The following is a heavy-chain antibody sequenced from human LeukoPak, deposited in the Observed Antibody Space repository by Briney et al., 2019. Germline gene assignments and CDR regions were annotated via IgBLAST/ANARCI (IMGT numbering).Heavy chain of an antibody. J-gene: IGHJ4*02. Sequence: GGSLRLSCAASGFTFSSYAMSWVRQAPGKGLEWVSAISGSGGSTYYADSVKGRFTISRDNSKNTLYLQTNSLRAEDTAVYYCAAGRQGWFGELFNHFDYWGQGTLVTVSS. CDR1: GFTFSSYA. V-gene: IGHV3-23*01. CDR2: ISGSGGST. CDR3: AAGRQGWFGELFNHFDY. D-gene: IGHD3-10*01.